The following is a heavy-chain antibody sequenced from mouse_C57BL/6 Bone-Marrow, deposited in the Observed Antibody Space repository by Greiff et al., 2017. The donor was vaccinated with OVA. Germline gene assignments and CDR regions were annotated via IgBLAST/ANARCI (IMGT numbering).Heavy chain of an antibody. J-gene: IGHJ2*01. Sequence: EVKLVESGAELVRPGASVKLSCTASGFNIKDDYMHWVKQRPEQGLEWIGWIDPENGDTEYASKFQGQATITADPSSNTAYLQLSSLTAEDTAVYYSTSYGNFDYWGQGTTLTVSS. D-gene: IGHD2-1*01. CDR2: IDPENGDT. CDR3: TSYGNFDY. CDR1: GFNIKDDY. V-gene: IGHV14-4*01.